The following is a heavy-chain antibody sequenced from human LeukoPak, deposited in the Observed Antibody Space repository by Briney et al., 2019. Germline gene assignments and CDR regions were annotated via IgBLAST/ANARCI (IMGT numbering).Heavy chain of an antibody. CDR3: ARGWYSSGWYTLDS. V-gene: IGHV4-59*01. CDR1: GDSFSRYY. J-gene: IGHJ4*02. CDR2: IYNSGTI. D-gene: IGHD6-19*01. Sequence: PSETLSLTCTVSGDSFSRYYWNWIRQPPGKRLEWIGCIYNSGTINYNPSLRSRAAISIDTSKDQFSLQLSSVTAADTAVYYCARGWYSSGWYTLDSWGQGALVTVSS.